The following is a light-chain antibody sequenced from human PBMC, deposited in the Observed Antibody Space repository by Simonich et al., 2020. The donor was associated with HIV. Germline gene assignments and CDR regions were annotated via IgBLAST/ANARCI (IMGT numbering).Light chain of an antibody. Sequence: DIQMTQSPSSLSASVGDRVTITCRASQSISTYLHWYQLKPGKAPKLLIYAASSLQSGVPSRFSGSGSGTDFTMKISRVEAEDVGLYYCMQYIHLPWTFGQGTKVDIK. CDR3: MQYIHLPWT. CDR1: QSISTY. CDR2: AAS. J-gene: IGKJ1*01. V-gene: IGKV1-39*01.